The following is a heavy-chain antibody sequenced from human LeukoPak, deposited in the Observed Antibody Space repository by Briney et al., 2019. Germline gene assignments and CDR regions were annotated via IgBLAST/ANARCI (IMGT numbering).Heavy chain of an antibody. CDR1: GFTFSNYA. D-gene: IGHD5-24*01. CDR3: ARDLDDYNGLPPFFQH. CDR2: ISGGGSTT. J-gene: IGHJ1*01. V-gene: IGHV3-23*01. Sequence: GGSLRLSCVASGFTFSNYAMSWVRQAPGQGLEWISTISGGGSTTYSADSVKGRFTISRDNSKNTLYLQMNSLRAEDTAVYYCARDLDDYNGLPPFFQHWGQGTLVTVSS.